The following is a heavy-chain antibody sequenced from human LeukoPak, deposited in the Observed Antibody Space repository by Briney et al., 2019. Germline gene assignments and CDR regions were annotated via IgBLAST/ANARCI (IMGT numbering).Heavy chain of an antibody. CDR3: ARSWFGESYYFDY. CDR2: ISAYNGNT. J-gene: IGHJ4*02. CDR1: GYTFTSYG. Sequence: ASVKVSCKASGYTFTSYGISWVRQAPGQGLEWMGWISAYNGNTNYAQKLQGRVTMTRDTSISTAYMELSRLRSDDTAVYYCARSWFGESYYFDYWGQGTLVTVSS. D-gene: IGHD3-10*01. V-gene: IGHV1-18*01.